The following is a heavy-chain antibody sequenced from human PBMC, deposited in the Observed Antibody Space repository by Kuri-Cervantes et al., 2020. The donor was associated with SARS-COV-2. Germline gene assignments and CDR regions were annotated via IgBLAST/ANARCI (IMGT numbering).Heavy chain of an antibody. J-gene: IGHJ3*02. CDR2: ISGSGGST. V-gene: IGHV3-23*01. D-gene: IGHD2-21*01. CDR3: ARGLLSNSVLWWNAGEAFDI. CDR1: GFTISSYA. Sequence: GGSLRLSCAASGFTISSYAMSWVRQAPGKGLEWVSAISGSGGSTYYADSVKGRFTITRENSKNTLYLQMNSLRSEDTAVYYCARGLLSNSVLWWNAGEAFDIWGQGTMVTVSS.